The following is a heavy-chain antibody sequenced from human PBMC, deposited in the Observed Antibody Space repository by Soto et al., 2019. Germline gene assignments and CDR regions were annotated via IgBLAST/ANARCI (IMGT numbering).Heavy chain of an antibody. D-gene: IGHD1-26*01. CDR3: ANAWEQRH. Sequence: EVQLLESGGGLVQPGGSLRLSCAGSGFTFNNYALSWVRQAPGEGLEWVSGIYSGDITYYADSVKGRFTISRDSSKNTLYLQMNSLSAEDTAMYYCANAWEQRHWGQGTLVTVSS. CDR1: GFTFNNYA. J-gene: IGHJ4*02. CDR2: IYSGDIT. V-gene: IGHV3-23*01.